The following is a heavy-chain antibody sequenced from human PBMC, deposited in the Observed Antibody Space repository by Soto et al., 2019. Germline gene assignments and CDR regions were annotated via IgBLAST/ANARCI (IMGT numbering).Heavy chain of an antibody. J-gene: IGHJ6*02. CDR3: VRNWRYYGGDYYYGMDA. Sequence: ITLKESGPTLVKPTQTLTLTCTFSGFSLNTGGVGVGWVRQPRGKAMEWLALIYWDDDERYRPSLRSRLNITKDTNNTQVVLTMTNMDPEDTATYYCVRNWRYYGGDYYYGMDAWGQGTTVTVSS. CDR2: IYWDDDE. V-gene: IGHV2-5*02. D-gene: IGHD3-10*01. CDR1: GFSLNTGGVG.